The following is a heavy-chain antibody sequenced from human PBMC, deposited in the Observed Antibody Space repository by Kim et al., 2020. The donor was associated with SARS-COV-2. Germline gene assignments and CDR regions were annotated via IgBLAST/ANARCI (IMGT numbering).Heavy chain of an antibody. Sequence: SETLSLTCTVSGGSISSYYWSWIRQPPGKGLEWIGYIYYSGSTNYNPSLKSRVTISVDTSKNRFSLKLSSVTAADTAVYYCARDLGYSSSWTPNRGYGMDVWGQGTTVTVSS. V-gene: IGHV4-59*01. CDR1: GGSISSYY. CDR2: IYYSGST. J-gene: IGHJ6*02. CDR3: ARDLGYSSSWTPNRGYGMDV. D-gene: IGHD6-13*01.